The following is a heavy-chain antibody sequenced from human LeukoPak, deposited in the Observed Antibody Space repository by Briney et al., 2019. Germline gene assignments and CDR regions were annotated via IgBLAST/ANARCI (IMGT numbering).Heavy chain of an antibody. D-gene: IGHD3-22*01. CDR3: ARPNDSSGYYLDY. CDR2: IYYSGST. Sequence: PSETLSLTCTVSGGSISSYYWSWIRQPPGKGLEWIGYIYYSGSTNYNPSLKSRVTISVDTSKNQFSLKLSSVTAADTAVYYCARPNDSSGYYLDYWGQGTLVTVSS. V-gene: IGHV4-59*08. J-gene: IGHJ4*02. CDR1: GGSISSYY.